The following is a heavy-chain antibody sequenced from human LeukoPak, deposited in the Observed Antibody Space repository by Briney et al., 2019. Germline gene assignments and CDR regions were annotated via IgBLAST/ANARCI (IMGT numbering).Heavy chain of an antibody. CDR1: GFTFSNYG. D-gene: IGHD2-15*01. Sequence: GRSLRLSCAASGFTFSNYGMHWVRQAQGKGLEWVSLIFSGGGTYYADSVKGRFTISRDNSKNTLFLQMNSLRAEDTAVYYCARGGVVYPDSFDIWGRGTMVTVSS. CDR3: ARGGVVYPDSFDI. CDR2: IFSGGGT. V-gene: IGHV3-66*01. J-gene: IGHJ3*02.